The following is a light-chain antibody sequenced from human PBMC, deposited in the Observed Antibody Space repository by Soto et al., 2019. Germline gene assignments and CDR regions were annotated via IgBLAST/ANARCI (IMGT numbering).Light chain of an antibody. CDR2: GAS. Sequence: DIVMTQSPPTLSLSPGERATLSCRASQSVSSSYLAWYQQKPGQAPRLLIYGASSRATGIPDRFSGSGSGTDFTLTISRLEPEDFAVYYCQQYGSSLTTFGQGTRLEIK. J-gene: IGKJ5*01. CDR3: QQYGSSLTT. V-gene: IGKV3-20*01. CDR1: QSVSSSY.